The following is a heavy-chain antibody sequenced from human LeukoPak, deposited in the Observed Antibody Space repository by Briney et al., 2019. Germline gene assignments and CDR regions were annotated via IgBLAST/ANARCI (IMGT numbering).Heavy chain of an antibody. J-gene: IGHJ3*02. CDR1: GGSISSSSYY. D-gene: IGHD4-17*01. V-gene: IGHV4-39*07. Sequence: PSETLSLTCTVSGGSISSSSYYWGWIRQPPGKGLEWIGSIYYSGSIYYNPSLKSRVTISVDTSKNQFSLKLSSVAAADTAVYYCARVGDYGDYLRANDAFDIWGQGTMVTVSS. CDR3: ARVGDYGDYLRANDAFDI. CDR2: IYYSGSI.